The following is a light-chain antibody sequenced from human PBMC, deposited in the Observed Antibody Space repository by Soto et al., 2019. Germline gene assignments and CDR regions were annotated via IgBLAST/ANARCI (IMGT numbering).Light chain of an antibody. CDR3: QQYSSFWT. V-gene: IGKV1-5*03. J-gene: IGKJ1*01. Sequence: DIQMTQSPSTLSASVGDRVTITCRASQTISSSLAWYQQKPGKAPNLLIYKASSLESGVPSRSSGSGSGTEFTLTINSVQPEDFATYYCQQYSSFWTFGQGTKVEIK. CDR1: QTISSS. CDR2: KAS.